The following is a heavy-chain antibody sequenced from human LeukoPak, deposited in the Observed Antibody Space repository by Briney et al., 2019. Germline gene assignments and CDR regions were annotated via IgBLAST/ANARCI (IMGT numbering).Heavy chain of an antibody. J-gene: IGHJ4*02. Sequence: GGSLRLSCVVSGLAFSTNSMSWVRQAPGKGLEWVANIKGDGSKQYYVGSVKGRFTISRDNAKNSLYLQMYSLTAEDTAVYYCTRDGDHSCGDYWGQGTLVTVSS. D-gene: IGHD2-2*01. CDR1: GLAFSTNS. CDR2: IKGDGSKQ. CDR3: TRDGDHSCGDY. V-gene: IGHV3-7*01.